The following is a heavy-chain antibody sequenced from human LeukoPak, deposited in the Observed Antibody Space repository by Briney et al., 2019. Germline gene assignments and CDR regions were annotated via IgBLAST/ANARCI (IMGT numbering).Heavy chain of an antibody. CDR2: ISWNSGSI. Sequence: GRSLRLSCAASGFTFDDYAMHWVRQAPGKGLEWVSGISWNSGSIGYADSVKGRSTISRDNAKNSLYLQMNSLRAEDTALYYCAKGRIYSYGPSFDYWGQGTLVTVSS. V-gene: IGHV3-9*01. D-gene: IGHD5-18*01. CDR3: AKGRIYSYGPSFDY. CDR1: GFTFDDYA. J-gene: IGHJ4*02.